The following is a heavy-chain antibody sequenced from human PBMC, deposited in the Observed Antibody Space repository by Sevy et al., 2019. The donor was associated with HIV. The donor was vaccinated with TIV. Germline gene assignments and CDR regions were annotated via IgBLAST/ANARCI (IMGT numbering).Heavy chain of an antibody. CDR3: ARDLREYSSSSKYYFDY. J-gene: IGHJ4*02. Sequence: GGSLRLSCAASGFTFSSYSMNWVRQAPGKGLEWVSSISSSNNYIYYADSLKGRFTISRDNAKNSRYLQMNGLRAEETAVYYCARDLREYSSSSKYYFDYWGQGILVTVSS. CDR1: GFTFSSYS. CDR2: ISSSNNYI. D-gene: IGHD6-6*01. V-gene: IGHV3-21*01.